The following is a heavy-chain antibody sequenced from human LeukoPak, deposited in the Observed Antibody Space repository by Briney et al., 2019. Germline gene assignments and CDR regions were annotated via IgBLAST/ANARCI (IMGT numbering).Heavy chain of an antibody. Sequence: PGGSLILSCAASGFTFSSYAMSWVRQAPGKGLEWVSAISGSGGSTYYADTVKGRFTISRDNSKNTLYLQMNSLRAEDTAVYYCAKDLFTDYDFWSGYFYYYYYYGMDVWGQGTTVTVSS. V-gene: IGHV3-23*01. D-gene: IGHD3-3*01. CDR3: AKDLFTDYDFWSGYFYYYYYYGMDV. J-gene: IGHJ6*02. CDR2: ISGSGGST. CDR1: GFTFSSYA.